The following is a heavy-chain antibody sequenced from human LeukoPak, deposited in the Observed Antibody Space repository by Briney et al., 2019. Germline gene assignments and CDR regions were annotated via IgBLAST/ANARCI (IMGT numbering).Heavy chain of an antibody. J-gene: IGHJ4*02. V-gene: IGHV1-2*02. CDR3: ASQVWSMGYYYDSSGYHY. D-gene: IGHD3-22*01. CDR1: GYTFTGYY. CDR2: INPNSGGT. Sequence: ASVKVSCKASGYTFTGYYMHWVRQAPGQGLEWMGWINPNSGGTNYAQKFQGRVTMTRDTSISTAYMELSRLRSDDTAVYYCASQVWSMGYYYDSSGYHYWGQGTLVTVSS.